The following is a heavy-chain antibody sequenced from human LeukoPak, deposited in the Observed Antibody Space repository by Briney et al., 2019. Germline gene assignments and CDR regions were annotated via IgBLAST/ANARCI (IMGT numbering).Heavy chain of an antibody. J-gene: IGHJ4*02. CDR2: IYYSGST. Sequence: PSETLSLTCTVSGGSIGSYYWSWIRQPPGKGLEWIGYIYYSGSTNYNPSLKSRVTISVGTSKNQFSLKLSSVTAADTAVYYCARHGCSSTSCYVDYWGQGTLVTVSS. D-gene: IGHD2-2*01. CDR1: GGSIGSYY. V-gene: IGHV4-59*08. CDR3: ARHGCSSTSCYVDY.